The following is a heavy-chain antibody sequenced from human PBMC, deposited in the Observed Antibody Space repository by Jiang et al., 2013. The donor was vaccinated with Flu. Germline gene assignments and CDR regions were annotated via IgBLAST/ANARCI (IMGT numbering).Heavy chain of an antibody. D-gene: IGHD6-13*01. CDR3: AKGGRIAAAATGVYYYYGMDV. CDR2: ISYDGSNK. V-gene: IGHV3-30*18. Sequence: VISYDGSNKYYADSVKGRFTISRDNSKNTLYLQMNSLRAEDTAVYYCAKGGRIAAAATGVYYYYGMDVWGQGTTVTVSS. J-gene: IGHJ6*02.